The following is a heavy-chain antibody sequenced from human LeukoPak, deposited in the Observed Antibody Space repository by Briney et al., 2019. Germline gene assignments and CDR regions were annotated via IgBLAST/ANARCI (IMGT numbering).Heavy chain of an antibody. D-gene: IGHD3-9*01. J-gene: IGHJ4*02. V-gene: IGHV4-4*07. CDR3: ARGIVLRYFDWLSGFDY. Sequence: SETLSLTCTVSGGSISSYYWSWIRQPAGKGLEWIGRIYTSGSTNYNPSLKSRVTMSVDTSKNQFSLKLSSVTAADTAVYYCARGIVLRYFDWLSGFDYWGQGTLVTVSS. CDR2: IYTSGST. CDR1: GGSISSYY.